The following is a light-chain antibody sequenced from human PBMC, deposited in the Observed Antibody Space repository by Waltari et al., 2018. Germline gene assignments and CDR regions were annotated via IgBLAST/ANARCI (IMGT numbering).Light chain of an antibody. Sequence: QSVLAQPPSASETPGQRVTISCSGSSSNIGSNYIYWYQQLPGTAPKLLIYRSHERAAGAPERFPGSKSGTSASLAIRGLRSEDEADYYCATWDDSLTAWVFGGGTKVTVV. J-gene: IGLJ3*02. CDR1: SSNIGSNY. CDR2: RSH. CDR3: ATWDDSLTAWV. V-gene: IGLV1-47*01.